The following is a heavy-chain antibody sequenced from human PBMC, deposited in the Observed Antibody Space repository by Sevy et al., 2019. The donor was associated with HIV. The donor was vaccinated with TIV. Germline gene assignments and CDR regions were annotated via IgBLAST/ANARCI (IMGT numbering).Heavy chain of an antibody. J-gene: IGHJ3*02. CDR2: INPNSGGT. CDR1: GYTFTGYY. D-gene: IGHD3-22*01. Sequence: ASVKVSCKASGYTFTGYYMHWVRQAPGQGLEWMGWINPNSGGTNYAQKFQGRVTMTRETSISTAYMELSRLRSDDTAVYYCARDRNHYYDSSGYYSFDIWGQGTMVTVSS. V-gene: IGHV1-2*02. CDR3: ARDRNHYYDSSGYYSFDI.